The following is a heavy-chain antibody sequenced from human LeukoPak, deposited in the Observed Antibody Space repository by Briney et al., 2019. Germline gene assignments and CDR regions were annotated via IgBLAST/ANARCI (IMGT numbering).Heavy chain of an antibody. J-gene: IGHJ5*02. CDR1: GGSISSSNW. CDR2: INHSGST. Sequence: PSGTLSLTCAVSGGSISSSNWWSWVRQPPGKGLEWIGEINHSGSTNYNPSLKSRVTISVDTSKNQFSLKLSSVTAADTAVYYCARRWSKRRAYYYDSAWFDPWGQGTLVTVSS. D-gene: IGHD3-22*01. CDR3: ARRWSKRRAYYYDSAWFDP. V-gene: IGHV4-4*02.